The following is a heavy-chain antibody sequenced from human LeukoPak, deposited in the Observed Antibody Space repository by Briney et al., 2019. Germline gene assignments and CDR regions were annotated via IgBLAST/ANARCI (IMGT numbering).Heavy chain of an antibody. Sequence: PSETLSLTCTVSGGSITNSYWNWIRQSPGKGLEWIGYINYSGSTNYNPSLKSRVTISVDTSKNQFSLKLSPVTAADTAVYFCARDPLSTNDFDIWGQGTMVTVSS. CDR2: INYSGST. J-gene: IGHJ3*02. CDR3: ARDPLSTNDFDI. V-gene: IGHV4-59*01. CDR1: GGSITNSY. D-gene: IGHD1-1*01.